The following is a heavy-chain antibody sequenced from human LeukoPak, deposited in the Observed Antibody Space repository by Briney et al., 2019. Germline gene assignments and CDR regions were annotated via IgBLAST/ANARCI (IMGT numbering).Heavy chain of an antibody. Sequence: GGSLRLSCAASGFTFDDYGMTWVRQAPGKGLEWVSGINWNGGSTGYADSVKGRFTISRDNAKNSLYLQMNSLRAEDTAVYYCVRIPNSANFPNWFDPWGQGTLVTVSS. D-gene: IGHD4/OR15-4a*01. CDR2: INWNGGST. CDR3: VRIPNSANFPNWFDP. CDR1: GFTFDDYG. J-gene: IGHJ5*02. V-gene: IGHV3-20*04.